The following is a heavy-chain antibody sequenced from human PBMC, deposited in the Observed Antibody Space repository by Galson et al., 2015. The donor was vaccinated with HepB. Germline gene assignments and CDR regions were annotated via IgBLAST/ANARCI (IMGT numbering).Heavy chain of an antibody. J-gene: IGHJ4*02. Sequence: SLRLSCAASGFTFSSYAMSWVRQAPGKGLEWVSGISGSGGSTYYADSVKGRFTISRDNSKNTLYLQMNSLRAEDTAVYYCAKGGLGIAVAGRHDFDYWGQGTLVTVSS. D-gene: IGHD6-19*01. V-gene: IGHV3-23*01. CDR1: GFTFSSYA. CDR3: AKGGLGIAVAGRHDFDY. CDR2: ISGSGGST.